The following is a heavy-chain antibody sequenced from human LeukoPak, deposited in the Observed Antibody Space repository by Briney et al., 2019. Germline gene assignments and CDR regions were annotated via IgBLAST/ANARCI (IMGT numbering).Heavy chain of an antibody. J-gene: IGHJ5*02. CDR2: ISPNSGGT. D-gene: IGHD3-22*01. Sequence: ASVKVSCKVSGYTLTELSMHWVRQAPGQGLEWMGWISPNSGGTNYAQKFQGRVTMTRDTSISTAYMELSRLRSDDTAVYYCARDYYDSSGYYNWFDPWGQGTLVTVSS. V-gene: IGHV1-2*02. CDR1: GYTLTELS. CDR3: ARDYYDSSGYYNWFDP.